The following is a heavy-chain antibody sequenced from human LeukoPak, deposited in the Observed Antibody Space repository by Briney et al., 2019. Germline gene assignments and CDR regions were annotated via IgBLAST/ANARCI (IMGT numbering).Heavy chain of an antibody. J-gene: IGHJ3*02. V-gene: IGHV3-7*05. CDR1: GFTFSRFC. CDR2: IDQSGGRN. Sequence: GGSLRLSCAASGFTFSRFCMNWVRQAPGRGLEWVANIDQSGGRNNYVDSVKGRFTISRDNAKNSLFLEMSSLRADDTAVYFCARDVEGGTFDIWGQGTTVTVSS. CDR3: ARDVEGGTFDI. D-gene: IGHD3-16*01.